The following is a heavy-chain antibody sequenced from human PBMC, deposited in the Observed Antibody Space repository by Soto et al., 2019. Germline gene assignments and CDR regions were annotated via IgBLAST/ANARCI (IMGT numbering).Heavy chain of an antibody. CDR1: GYGFTTYG. V-gene: IGHV1-18*01. J-gene: IGHJ4*02. Sequence: QVHLVQSGAEVKKPGASVKVSCKGSGYGFTTYGITWVRQAPGQGLEWMAWISAHSGNTNYAQKLQGRVTVTRDTSTSTAYMELRSLRSDDTAVSYCARGRYGDYWGQGALVTVSS. CDR3: ARGRYGDY. D-gene: IGHD1-1*01. CDR2: ISAHSGNT.